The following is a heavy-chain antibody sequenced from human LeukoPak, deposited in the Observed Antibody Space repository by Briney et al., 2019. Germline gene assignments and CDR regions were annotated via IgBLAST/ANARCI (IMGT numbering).Heavy chain of an antibody. CDR2: ISGRAINK. CDR1: GFSSSNYG. J-gene: IGHJ4*02. Sequence: PGGSLRLSCAASGFSSSNYGMDWVRQTPERGLEWISYISGRAINKNYADSVKGRFTISRDNAKNSLYLQMNSLRAEDTAFYYCAKQGEPDFFDSWGQGTLVTVSS. V-gene: IGHV3-48*04. D-gene: IGHD1-14*01. CDR3: AKQGEPDFFDS.